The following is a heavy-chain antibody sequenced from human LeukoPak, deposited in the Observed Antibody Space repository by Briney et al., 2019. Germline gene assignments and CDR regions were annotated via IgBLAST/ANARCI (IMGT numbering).Heavy chain of an antibody. J-gene: IGHJ6*02. CDR3: AKDWQYYYGSGSSALYYGMDV. CDR2: ISYDGSNK. D-gene: IGHD3-10*01. Sequence: PGRSLRLSCAASGFTFSSYGMHWVRQAPGKGLEWVAVISYDGSNKYYADSVKGRFTISRDNSKNTLYLQMNSLRAEDTAVYYCAKDWQYYYGSGSSALYYGMDVWGQGTTVTVSS. CDR1: GFTFSSYG. V-gene: IGHV3-30*18.